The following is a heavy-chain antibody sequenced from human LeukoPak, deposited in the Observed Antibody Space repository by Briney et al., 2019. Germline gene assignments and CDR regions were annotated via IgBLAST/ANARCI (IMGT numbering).Heavy chain of an antibody. V-gene: IGHV1-2*06. Sequence: ASVKVSCKASGYTFTGYYVHWVRQAPGQGLEWMGRINPNSGGTNYAQKFQGRVTMTRDTSISTAYMELSRLRSDDTAVYYCARAPRYCSSTSCYGANWFDPWGQGTLVTVSS. CDR2: INPNSGGT. J-gene: IGHJ5*02. D-gene: IGHD2-2*01. CDR1: GYTFTGYY. CDR3: ARAPRYCSSTSCYGANWFDP.